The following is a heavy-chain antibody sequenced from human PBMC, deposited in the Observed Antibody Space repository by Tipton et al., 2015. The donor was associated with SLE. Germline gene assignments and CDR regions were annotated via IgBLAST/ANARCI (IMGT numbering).Heavy chain of an antibody. CDR3: AREREPGTFDI. CDR2: INHSGST. J-gene: IGHJ3*02. V-gene: IGHV4-34*01. Sequence: TLSLTCAVYGGSFSGYYWSWIRQPPGKGLEWIGEINHSGSTNYNPSLKSRVTISVDTSKNQFSLKLSSVTAADTAVYYCAREREPGTFDIWGQGTMVPVSS. D-gene: IGHD1-14*01. CDR1: GGSFSGYY.